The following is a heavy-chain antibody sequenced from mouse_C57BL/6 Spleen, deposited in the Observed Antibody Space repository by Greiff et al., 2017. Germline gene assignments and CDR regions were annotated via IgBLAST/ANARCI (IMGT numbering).Heavy chain of an antibody. CDR2: IHPNSGST. CDR1: GYTFTSYW. J-gene: IGHJ3*01. Sequence: QVQLQQPGAELVKPGASVTLSCKASGYTFTSYWMHWVKQRPGQGLEWIGMIHPNSGSTNYNDKFTSKATLTVDKSSSTAYMQLSSLASEDSAVYYDDRGGFAYWGQGTLVTVSA. V-gene: IGHV1-64*01. CDR3: DRGGFAY.